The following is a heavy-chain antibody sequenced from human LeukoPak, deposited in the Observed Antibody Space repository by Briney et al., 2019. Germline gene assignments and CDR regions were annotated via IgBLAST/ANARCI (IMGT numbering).Heavy chain of an antibody. Sequence: GGSLRLSCAASGFTFSSYAMSWVRQAPGKGLEWVSAISGSGGSTYYADSVEGRFTISRDNSKNTLYLQMNSLRAEDTAVYYCAKFRLAYSGYEGFDYWGQGTLVTVSS. CDR2: ISGSGGST. V-gene: IGHV3-23*01. CDR3: AKFRLAYSGYEGFDY. CDR1: GFTFSSYA. J-gene: IGHJ4*02. D-gene: IGHD5-12*01.